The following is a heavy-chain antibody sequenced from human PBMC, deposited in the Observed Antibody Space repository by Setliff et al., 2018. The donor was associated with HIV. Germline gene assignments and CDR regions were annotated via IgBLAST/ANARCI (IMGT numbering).Heavy chain of an antibody. J-gene: IGHJ4*02. CDR1: RYSFSTYW. D-gene: IGHD3-3*01. CDR3: ARVRSGQAFDL. Sequence: KISCKGSRYSFSTYWIGWVRQAPGQGLEWLGGIVPLIDTASNAQKFQGRVTITADKSTSTVYMDLSSLTSEDTAVYYCARVRSGQAFDLWGQGTLVTVSS. CDR2: IVPLIDTA. V-gene: IGHV1-69*06.